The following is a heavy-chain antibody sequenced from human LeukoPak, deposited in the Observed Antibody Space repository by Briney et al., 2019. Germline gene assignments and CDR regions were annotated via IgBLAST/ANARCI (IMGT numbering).Heavy chain of an antibody. V-gene: IGHV4-61*02. CDR1: GGSITSGSYY. CDR3: ARALREGLFPGSPLKGMQAFDI. D-gene: IGHD1-14*01. Sequence: SQTLSLTCTVSGGSITSGSYYWSWIRQPAGKGLECIGRVYISGSTNYNPSLAGRATISIDTSKNQFSLKLSSVTAADTAVYYCARALREGLFPGSPLKGMQAFDIWGQGTVVTVPS. J-gene: IGHJ3*02. CDR2: VYISGST.